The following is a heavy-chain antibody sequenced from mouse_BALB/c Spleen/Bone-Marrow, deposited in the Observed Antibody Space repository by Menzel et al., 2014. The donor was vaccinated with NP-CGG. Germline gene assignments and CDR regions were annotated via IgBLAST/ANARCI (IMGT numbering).Heavy chain of an antibody. CDR3: ALYYRYDFFDY. CDR1: GYTFTSYW. J-gene: IGHJ2*01. Sequence: VQLQQSGAELAKPGASVKMSCKASGYTFTSYWMHWVKQRPGQGLEWIGYINPSTTYSAYNQKFKDKATLTADKSSSTAYMQLSSLTSEDSAVYYCALYYRYDFFDYWDRGTTLTVSS. CDR2: INPSTTYS. V-gene: IGHV1-7*01. D-gene: IGHD2-14*01.